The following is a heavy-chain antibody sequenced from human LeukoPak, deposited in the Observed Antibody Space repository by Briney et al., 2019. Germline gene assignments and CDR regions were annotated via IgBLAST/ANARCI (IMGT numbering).Heavy chain of an antibody. CDR2: IYYSGST. CDR1: GYSINNGYY. J-gene: IGHJ4*02. CDR3: ARVKKGLGTSFDY. Sequence: PSETLSLTCTVSGYSINNGYYWGWIRQPPGKGLEWIGSIYYSGSTYYNPSLKSRVTISVDTSKNQFSLKLSSVTAADTAVYYCARVKKGLGTSFDYWGQGTLVTVSS. V-gene: IGHV4-38-2*02. D-gene: IGHD2-2*01.